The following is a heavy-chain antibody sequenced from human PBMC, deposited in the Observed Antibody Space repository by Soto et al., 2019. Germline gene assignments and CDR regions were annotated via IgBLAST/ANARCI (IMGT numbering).Heavy chain of an antibody. D-gene: IGHD3-16*01. J-gene: IGHJ4*02. CDR2: IYYSGST. Sequence: SETLSLTCTVSGGSISSGGYYWSWIRQHPGKGLDWIGYIYYSGSTYYNPSLKSRVSISVDMATNEISLRLRAESAADTAVYYCVRVEMYEGEFTHNFDRWGQGALVSAPQ. CDR3: VRVEMYEGEFTHNFDR. CDR1: GGSISSGGYY. V-gene: IGHV4-31*03.